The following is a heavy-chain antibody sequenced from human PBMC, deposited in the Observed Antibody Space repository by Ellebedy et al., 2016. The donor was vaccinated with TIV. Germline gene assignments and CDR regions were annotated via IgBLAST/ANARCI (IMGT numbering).Heavy chain of an antibody. CDR3: ARDMVQGMVSRYLWFDY. J-gene: IGHJ4*02. D-gene: IGHD2-8*01. V-gene: IGHV1-18*01. CDR1: GYAFDSYI. CDR2: ISAYTGDT. Sequence: ASVKVSCKASGYAFDSYIISWVRQAPGQGLEWMGWISAYTGDTNFAQKLRDRVTLTTDTSTSTAYMDLRSLTSDDTAVYYCARDMVQGMVSRYLWFDYWGQGTLVTVSS.